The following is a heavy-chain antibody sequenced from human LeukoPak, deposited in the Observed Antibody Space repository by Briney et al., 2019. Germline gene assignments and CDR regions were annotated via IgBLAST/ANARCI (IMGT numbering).Heavy chain of an antibody. Sequence: GGSLRLSCAASGFTFSDYYMSWIRQAPGKGLEWVSYISSSGSTIYYADSVKGRFTISRDSAKNSLYLQMNSLRAEDTAVYYCAREMFWSGYFSNLHFDYWGQGALVTVSS. D-gene: IGHD3-3*01. CDR2: ISSSGSTI. CDR1: GFTFSDYY. J-gene: IGHJ4*02. V-gene: IGHV3-11*04. CDR3: AREMFWSGYFSNLHFDY.